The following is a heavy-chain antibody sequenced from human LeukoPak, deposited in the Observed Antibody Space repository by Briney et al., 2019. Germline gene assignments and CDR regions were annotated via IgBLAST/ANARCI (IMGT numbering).Heavy chain of an antibody. J-gene: IGHJ4*02. CDR2: IYYSGST. CDR1: GGSINSYY. Sequence: SETLSLTCTVSGGSINSYYWNWIRQPPGKGLEWIGSIYYSGSTNYNPSLKSRVTISLDTSKNQFSLRLSSVTAADTAVYCCARGRYSSSWYLDYWGQGALVTVSP. V-gene: IGHV4-59*01. CDR3: ARGRYSSSWYLDY. D-gene: IGHD6-13*01.